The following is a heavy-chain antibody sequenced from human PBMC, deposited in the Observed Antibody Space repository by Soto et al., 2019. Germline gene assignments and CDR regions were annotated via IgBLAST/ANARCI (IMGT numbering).Heavy chain of an antibody. J-gene: IGHJ3*02. D-gene: IGHD3-3*01. CDR1: GGSVSSGSYY. Sequence: PSETLSLTCTVSGGSVSSGSYYWSWIRQPPGKGLEWIGYIYYSGSTNYNPSLKSRVTISVDTSKNQFSLKLSSVTAADTAVYYCARVGFTYYDFWSGRTAGDAFDIWAKGQWSPSPQ. V-gene: IGHV4-61*01. CDR2: IYYSGST. CDR3: ARVGFTYYDFWSGRTAGDAFDI.